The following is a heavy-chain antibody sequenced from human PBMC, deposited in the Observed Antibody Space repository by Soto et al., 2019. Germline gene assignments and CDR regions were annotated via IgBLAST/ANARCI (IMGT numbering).Heavy chain of an antibody. CDR1: GGSISSYY. V-gene: IGHV4-59*01. D-gene: IGHD2-2*01. CDR2: IYYSGST. CDR3: ARVTEHCSSTSCYSTSGASPDYYYYGMDV. J-gene: IGHJ6*02. Sequence: SETLSHTCTVSGGSISSYYWSWLRQPPGKGLAWIGYIYYSGSTNYNPSLKSRVTISVDTSKNQFSLKLSSVTAADTAVYYCARVTEHCSSTSCYSTSGASPDYYYYGMDVWGQGTTV.